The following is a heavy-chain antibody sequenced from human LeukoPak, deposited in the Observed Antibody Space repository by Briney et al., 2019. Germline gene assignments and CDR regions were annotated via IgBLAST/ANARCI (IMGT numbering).Heavy chain of an antibody. J-gene: IGHJ4*02. D-gene: IGHD6-19*01. CDR2: IYHSGST. Sequence: SETLSLTCTVSGYSINSGYYWGWIRQPPGKGLEWIGTIYHSGSTNYNPSLKSRVTISVDESKNQFSLKLTSVTAADTAVYYCALYSSGWYGYWGQGTLVTVSS. V-gene: IGHV4-38-2*02. CDR3: ALYSSGWYGY. CDR1: GYSINSGYY.